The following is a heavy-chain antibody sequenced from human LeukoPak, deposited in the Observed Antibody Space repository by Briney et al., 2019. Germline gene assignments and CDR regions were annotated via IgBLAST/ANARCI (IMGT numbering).Heavy chain of an antibody. D-gene: IGHD3-10*01. CDR1: GYTFTSYY. V-gene: IGHV1-46*01. CDR2: INPSGGST. Sequence: ASVKVSCKASGYTFTSYYMHWVRQAPGQGLEWMGIINPSGGSTSYAQKFQGRVTMTRDTSTSTVYMELSSLRSEDTAVYYCASPYYYGSGSYSSYYYGMDVWGQGTTVTVSS. CDR3: ASPYYYGSGSYSSYYYGMDV. J-gene: IGHJ6*02.